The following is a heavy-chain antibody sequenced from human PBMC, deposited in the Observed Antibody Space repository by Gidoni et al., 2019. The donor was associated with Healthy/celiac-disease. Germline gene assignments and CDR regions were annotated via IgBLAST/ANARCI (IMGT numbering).Heavy chain of an antibody. D-gene: IGHD1-26*01. V-gene: IGHV3-30-3*01. CDR3: ASEGTRGSYFRNRDDI. Sequence: QVQLVESGGGVVQPGRSLRLSCAHSGFTFSSYAMHWVRQAPGKGLEWVAVISYDGSNKYYADSVKGRFTISRDNSKNTLYLQMNSLRAEDTAVYYCASEGTRGSYFRNRDDIWGQGTMVTVSS. CDR1: GFTFSSYA. J-gene: IGHJ3*02. CDR2: ISYDGSNK.